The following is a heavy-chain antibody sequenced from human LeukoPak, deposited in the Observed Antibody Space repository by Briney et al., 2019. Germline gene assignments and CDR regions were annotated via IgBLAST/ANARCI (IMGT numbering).Heavy chain of an antibody. CDR3: ARGPYSSSLGGYFDY. CDR2: INHSGST. CDR1: GGSFSGYY. J-gene: IGHJ4*02. Sequence: SETLSLTCAVYGGSFSGYYWSWIRQPPGKGLEWIGEINHSGSTNYNPSLKSRVTISVDTSKNQFSLKLSSVTAADTAVYYCARGPYSSSLGGYFDYWGQGTLVTVSS. D-gene: IGHD6-6*01. V-gene: IGHV4-34*01.